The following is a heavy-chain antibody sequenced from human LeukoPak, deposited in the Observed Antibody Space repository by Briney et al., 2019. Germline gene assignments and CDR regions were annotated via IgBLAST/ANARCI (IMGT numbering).Heavy chain of an antibody. Sequence: GGSLRLSCAASEFTFSDYWMSWVRQAPGKGLEWVGVISDDGRSKDYADSVKGRFTISRDNSKDTLYLQMNSLRAEDTAVYYCAKRPSDYGDYVTYFDCWGQGTLVTVSS. D-gene: IGHD4-17*01. J-gene: IGHJ4*02. V-gene: IGHV3-30*18. CDR3: AKRPSDYGDYVTYFDC. CDR1: EFTFSDYW. CDR2: ISDDGRSK.